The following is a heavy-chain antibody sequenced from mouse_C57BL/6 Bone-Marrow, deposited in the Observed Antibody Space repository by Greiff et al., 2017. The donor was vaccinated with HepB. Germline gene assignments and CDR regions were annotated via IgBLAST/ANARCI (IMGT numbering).Heavy chain of an antibody. CDR1: GYTFTRYW. D-gene: IGHD4-1*01. Sequence: QVPPPQAGAEAVKPGASVKMSCKASGYTFTRYWITRVKQRPGQGLEWIGDIYPGSGSTNYNEKFKSKATLTVDTSSSTAYMQLSSLTSEDSAVYYCARDWENFDYWGQGTTLTVSS. J-gene: IGHJ2*01. V-gene: IGHV1-55*01. CDR3: ARDWENFDY. CDR2: IYPGSGST.